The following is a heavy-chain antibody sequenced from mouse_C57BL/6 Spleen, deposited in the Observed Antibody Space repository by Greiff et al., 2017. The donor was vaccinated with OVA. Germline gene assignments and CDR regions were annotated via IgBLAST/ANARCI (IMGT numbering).Heavy chain of an antibody. V-gene: IGHV5-4*01. CDR1: GFTFSSYA. D-gene: IGHD3-2*02. CDR2: ISDGGSYT. CDR3: ARGGAAQAPFAY. J-gene: IGHJ3*01. Sequence: DVHLVESGGGLVKPGGSLKLSCAASGFTFSSYAMSWVRQTPEKRLEWVATISDGGSYTYYPDNVKGRFTISRDNAKNNLYLQMSHLKSEDTAMYYCARGGAAQAPFAYWGQGTLVTVSA.